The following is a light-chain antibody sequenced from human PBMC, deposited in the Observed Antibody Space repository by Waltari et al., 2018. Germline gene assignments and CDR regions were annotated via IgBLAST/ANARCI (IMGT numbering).Light chain of an antibody. CDR1: QSVTSIA. Sequence: ETVLTQSPGTLSLSPGERATLSCRASQSVTSIALSWYQQKPGQAPSLRIYGASRRATGIPDRFSGSGSATDFTLTISRLEPEDFAVYYCQHYDGLVVTFGGGTKVEI. CDR3: QHYDGLVVT. CDR2: GAS. V-gene: IGKV3-20*01. J-gene: IGKJ4*01.